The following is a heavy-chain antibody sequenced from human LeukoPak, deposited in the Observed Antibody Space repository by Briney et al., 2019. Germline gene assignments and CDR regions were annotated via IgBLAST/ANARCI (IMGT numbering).Heavy chain of an antibody. J-gene: IGHJ3*02. D-gene: IGHD3/OR15-3a*01. CDR2: IYPGDSDT. V-gene: IGHV5-51*01. CDR1: GYTFSSYW. Sequence: GESLKISCKGSGYTFSSYWIGWVRQVPGKGLEWMGIIYPGDSDTRYNPSFQGQVAISADKSVSTAYLQWSSLKASDTAIYYCARHDGRTVPSPSAFDIWGQGTMVTVSS. CDR3: ARHDGRTVPSPSAFDI.